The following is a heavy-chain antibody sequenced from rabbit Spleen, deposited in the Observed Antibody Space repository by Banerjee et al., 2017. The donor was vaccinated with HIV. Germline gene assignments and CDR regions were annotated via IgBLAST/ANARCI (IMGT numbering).Heavy chain of an antibody. Sequence: QEQLEESGGDLVKPGASLTLTCTASGFSFSSSDYMCWVRQAPGKGLEWISCIAGSSSDFTYSASWAKGRFTISKTSSTTVTLQMTRLTAADTATYFCARDTSSSFSSYGMDLWGQGTLVTVS. V-gene: IGHV1S45*01. CDR2: IAGSSSDFT. D-gene: IGHD1-1*01. J-gene: IGHJ6*01. CDR3: ARDTSSSFSSYGMDL. CDR1: GFSFSSSDY.